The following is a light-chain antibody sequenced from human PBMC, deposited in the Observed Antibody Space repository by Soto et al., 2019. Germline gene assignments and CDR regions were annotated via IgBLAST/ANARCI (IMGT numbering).Light chain of an antibody. Sequence: QSALTQPASVSGSPGQSITISCTGTSSDVGSYNLVSWYQQHPGKAPKLMIYEGSKRPSGVSNRFSGSKSGNTASLTISGLQAGDEADYYCGTWDSSLSAMVFGGGTQLTVL. J-gene: IGLJ2*01. CDR3: GTWDSSLSAMV. CDR1: SSDVGSYNL. CDR2: EGS. V-gene: IGLV2-23*01.